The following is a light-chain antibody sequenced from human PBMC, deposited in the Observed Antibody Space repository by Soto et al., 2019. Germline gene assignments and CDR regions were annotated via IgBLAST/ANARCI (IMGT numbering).Light chain of an antibody. CDR2: DVS. CDR3: CSYAGSYTVL. V-gene: IGLV2-11*01. CDR1: SSDVGAYKY. J-gene: IGLJ2*01. Sequence: SALTQPRSVSGSPGQSVTISCTGTSSDVGAYKYVSWYRQHPGKAPKLMISDVSKRPSGVPDRFSGSKSGNTASLTISGLQAEDEADYYCCSYAGSYTVLFGGGTKLTVL.